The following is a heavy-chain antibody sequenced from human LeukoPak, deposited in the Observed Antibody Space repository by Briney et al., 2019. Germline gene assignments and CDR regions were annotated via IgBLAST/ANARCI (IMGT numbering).Heavy chain of an antibody. Sequence: SETLSHTCTVSGGSISSYYWSWIRQPPGKGLEWIGYIYYDGSANYNPSLKSRVTISIDTSNSQFSLKLSSVTTADTAVYYCARVGSSGSWVLFDYWGQGTLVTVSS. J-gene: IGHJ4*02. D-gene: IGHD3-22*01. V-gene: IGHV4-59*01. CDR3: ARVGSSGSWVLFDY. CDR1: GGSISSYY. CDR2: IYYDGSA.